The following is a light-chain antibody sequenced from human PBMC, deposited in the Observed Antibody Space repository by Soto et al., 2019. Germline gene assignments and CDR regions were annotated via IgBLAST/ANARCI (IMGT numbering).Light chain of an antibody. CDR3: QQRSNWPPKIT. V-gene: IGKV3-11*01. CDR2: DAS. J-gene: IGKJ5*01. CDR1: QSVSIY. Sequence: EIVLTQSPATLSLSPGERATLSCRASQSVSIYLAWYQQKPGQAPRLLIYDASNRATGTPARFSGSGSGTDFTLTISSLEPEDFAIYYCQQRSNWPPKITFGQGTLLEIK.